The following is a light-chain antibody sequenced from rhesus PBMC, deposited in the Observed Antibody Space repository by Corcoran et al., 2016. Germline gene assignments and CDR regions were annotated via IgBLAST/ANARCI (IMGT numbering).Light chain of an antibody. Sequence: DIQMTQSPSSLSASVGDRVTITCRASQGISNWLAWYQQKPGKASKLLFYRASNLETGVPSRFSGNGSRKDFTLTISSLQPEDIATYYSRQHDNSPFTFGPGTKLDIK. CDR2: RAS. CDR1: QGISNW. CDR3: RQHDNSPFT. V-gene: IGKV1-69*01. J-gene: IGKJ3*01.